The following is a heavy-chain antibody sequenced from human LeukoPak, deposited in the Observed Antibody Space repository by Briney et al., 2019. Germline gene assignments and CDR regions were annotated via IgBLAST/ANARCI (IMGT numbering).Heavy chain of an antibody. D-gene: IGHD3-10*01. CDR2: ISTNGRNI. CDR1: GFTFSDYY. CDR3: ARVVLWFGKLDYFDY. Sequence: GGSLGLSCAASGFTFSDYYMSWIRQAPGKGLEWISYISTNGRNIYSADSVKGRFTISRDNAKNSLYLQMSSLSAEDTAVYYCARVVLWFGKLDYFDYWGQGTLVPVSS. J-gene: IGHJ4*02. V-gene: IGHV3-11*01.